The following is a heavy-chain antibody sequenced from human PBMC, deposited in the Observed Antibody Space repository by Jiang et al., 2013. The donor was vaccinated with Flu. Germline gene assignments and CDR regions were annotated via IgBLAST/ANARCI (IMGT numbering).Heavy chain of an antibody. J-gene: IGHJ4*02. V-gene: IGHV6-1*01. CDR1: NSAA. D-gene: IGHD1-26*01. Sequence: NSAAWNWIRQSPSRGLEWLGRTYYRSKWYNDYAVSVKSRITINPDTSKNQFSLQLNSVTPEDTAVYYCARDSWWELPVGHFDYWGQGTLVTVSS. CDR2: TYYRSKWYN. CDR3: ARDSWWELPVGHFDY.